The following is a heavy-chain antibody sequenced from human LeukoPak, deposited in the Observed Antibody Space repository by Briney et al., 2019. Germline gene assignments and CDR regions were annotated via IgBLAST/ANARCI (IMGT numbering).Heavy chain of an antibody. V-gene: IGHV4-39*02. CDR1: GDSITSTAYH. J-gene: IGHJ5*02. CDR2: FHYSDDT. CDR3: ARGHSSSWYTPPNWFDP. Sequence: PSETLSLTCSVSGDSITSTAYHWAWLRQAPGKGLEWIGSFHYSDDTYYNPSLKSRVTISGDASNNLFSLRLTSVTAADTAVYYCARGHSSSWYTPPNWFDPWGQGTLVTVSS. D-gene: IGHD6-13*01.